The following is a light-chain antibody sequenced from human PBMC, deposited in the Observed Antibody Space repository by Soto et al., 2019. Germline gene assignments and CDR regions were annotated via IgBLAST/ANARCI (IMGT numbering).Light chain of an antibody. V-gene: IGKV1-5*03. J-gene: IGKJ1*01. CDR1: QTISSW. CDR3: QQYDSTPRT. CDR2: KAF. Sequence: YRVTISRRASQTISSWLAWYLVKPGKAPKSLIYKAFALESGAPSRFRCRGAGTDFTLTISSLEPEDFAGYYCQQYDSTPRTFGQGTKVDIK.